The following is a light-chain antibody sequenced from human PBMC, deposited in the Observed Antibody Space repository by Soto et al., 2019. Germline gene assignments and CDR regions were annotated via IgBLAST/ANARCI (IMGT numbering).Light chain of an antibody. CDR3: GADHGSGSTWV. J-gene: IGLJ2*01. Sequence: QSVLTQSPSASASLGASVTLTCTLSSGYSNYKVDWYQQRPGKGPQFVMRVGTGGIVGSKGDGIPDRFSVLGSGLNRYLTIKNIQEEDESDCHCGADHGSGSTWVFGGGTKLTVL. CDR1: SGYSNYK. V-gene: IGLV9-49*01. CDR2: VGTGGIVG.